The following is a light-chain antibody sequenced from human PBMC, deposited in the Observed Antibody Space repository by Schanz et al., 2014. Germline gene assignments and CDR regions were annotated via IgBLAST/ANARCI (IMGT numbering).Light chain of an antibody. CDR3: QSYDSSLSANVV. CDR2: DVG. J-gene: IGLJ2*01. CDR1: SSDIGGYNY. Sequence: QSALTQPRSVSGSPGQSITVSCTGTSSDIGGYNYVSWYQQHPGKAPKLMIYDVGNRPSGISNRFSGSKSGNTASLTISGLQAEDEADYYCQSYDSSLSANVVFGGGTKLTVL. V-gene: IGLV2-14*01.